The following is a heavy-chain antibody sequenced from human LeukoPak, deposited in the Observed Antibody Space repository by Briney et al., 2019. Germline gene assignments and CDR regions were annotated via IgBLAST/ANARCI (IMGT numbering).Heavy chain of an antibody. V-gene: IGHV3-66*02. CDR1: GISVSGYY. J-gene: IGHJ4*02. Sequence: PGGSLRLSCAVSGISVSGYYMSWVRKAPGRGLEWVSVIYSGGDTSYADSVKGRFTVSRDNANNTVDLHMNGLRPEDTAFYYCARGFFNFEDWGRGTLVTVSS. D-gene: IGHD3-3*01. CDR2: IYSGGDT. CDR3: ARGFFNFED.